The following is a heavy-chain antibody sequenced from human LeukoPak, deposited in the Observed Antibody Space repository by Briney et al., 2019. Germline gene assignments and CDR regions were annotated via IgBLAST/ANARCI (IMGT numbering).Heavy chain of an antibody. CDR3: ARVKEAAADY. CDR2: INSDGSNT. CDR1: GFTFSSYW. D-gene: IGHD6-13*01. V-gene: IGHV3-74*01. J-gene: IGHJ4*02. Sequence: GGSLRLSCAASGFTFSSYWMHWVRQAPGKGLVWVSHINSDGSNTNYADSVKGRFTISRDNAKNTLYLQMNSLRAEDTAVYYCARVKEAAADYWGQGALVTVSS.